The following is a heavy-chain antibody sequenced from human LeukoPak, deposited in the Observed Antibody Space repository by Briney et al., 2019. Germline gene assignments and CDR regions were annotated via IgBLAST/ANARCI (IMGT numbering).Heavy chain of an antibody. CDR2: ISGSGGST. D-gene: IGHD6-13*01. V-gene: IGHV3-23*01. J-gene: IGHJ6*03. Sequence: GGSLRLSCAASGFTFSSYAMSWVRQAPGKGLEWVSAISGSGGSTYYADSVKGRFTISRDNSKNTLYLQMNSLRAEDTAVYYCAKDRGGKYSSSLFPAYYYYMDVWGKGTTVTVSS. CDR3: AKDRGGKYSSSLFPAYYYYMDV. CDR1: GFTFSSYA.